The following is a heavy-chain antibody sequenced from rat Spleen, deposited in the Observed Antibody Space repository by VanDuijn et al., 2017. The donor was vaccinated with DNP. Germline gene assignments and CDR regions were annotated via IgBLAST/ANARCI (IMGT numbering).Heavy chain of an antibody. J-gene: IGHJ4*01. CDR2: ISSGGST. Sequence: QVQLKESGPGLVQPSQTLSLTCTVSGFSLTSNGVSWVRQPPGKGLEWIATISSGGSTYYNSALKSRLSISRDTSKSQVFLKMNSLQTEDTAIYYCTRDGSPYYSSYMDVMDAWGQGASVTVSS. D-gene: IGHD1-2*01. CDR1: GFSLTSNG. V-gene: IGHV2S12*01. CDR3: TRDGSPYYSSYMDVMDA.